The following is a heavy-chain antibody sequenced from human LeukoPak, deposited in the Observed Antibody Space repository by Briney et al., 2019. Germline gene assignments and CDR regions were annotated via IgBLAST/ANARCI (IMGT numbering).Heavy chain of an antibody. CDR2: IYHSGST. Sequence: SETLSLTCAVYGGSFSGYYWSWIRQPPGKGLEWIGYIYHSGSTYYNPSLKSRVTISVDRSKNQFSLKLSSVTAADTAVYYCARETYYYDSSGYYNWFDPWGQGPLVTVSS. V-gene: IGHV4-34*01. D-gene: IGHD3-22*01. CDR1: GGSFSGYY. J-gene: IGHJ5*02. CDR3: ARETYYYDSSGYYNWFDP.